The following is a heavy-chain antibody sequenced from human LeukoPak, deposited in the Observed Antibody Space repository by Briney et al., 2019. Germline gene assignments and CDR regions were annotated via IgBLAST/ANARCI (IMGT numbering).Heavy chain of an antibody. D-gene: IGHD5-24*01. J-gene: IGHJ4*02. CDR2: IYYSGST. Sequence: PSETLSFTCTVSGGSISSYYWSWIRQPPGKGLEWIGYIYYSGSTNYNPSLKSRVTISVDTSKNQFSLKLSSVTAADTAVYYCARGNGYNYYWGQGTLVTVSS. CDR1: GGSISSYY. CDR3: ARGNGYNYY. V-gene: IGHV4-59*01.